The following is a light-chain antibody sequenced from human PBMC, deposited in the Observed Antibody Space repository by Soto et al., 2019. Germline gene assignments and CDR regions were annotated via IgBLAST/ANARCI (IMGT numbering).Light chain of an antibody. V-gene: IGLV2-23*01. Sequence: QSALTQPASVSGSPGQSITISCTGTSSDVGSYNLVSWYQQHPGKAPKLMIYDGSKRPSGVSNRFSGSKSGNTASLTISGLHAEDEAEDDCCSYPCSSSHGVFGGGTKLTVL. CDR2: DGS. J-gene: IGLJ2*01. CDR3: CSYPCSSSHGV. CDR1: SSDVGSYNL.